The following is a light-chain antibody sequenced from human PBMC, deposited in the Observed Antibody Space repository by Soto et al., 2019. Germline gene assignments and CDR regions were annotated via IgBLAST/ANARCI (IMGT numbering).Light chain of an antibody. J-gene: IGLJ3*02. Sequence: QSALTQPASVSGSPGQSITISFTGTSSDVGSYNLVSWYQQHPGKAPKLMIYEVSKRPSGVSNRFSGSKSGNTASLTISGLQAEDEADYYCCSYAGSGTGVFGGGTKLTVL. CDR3: CSYAGSGTGV. V-gene: IGLV2-23*02. CDR2: EVS. CDR1: SSDVGSYNL.